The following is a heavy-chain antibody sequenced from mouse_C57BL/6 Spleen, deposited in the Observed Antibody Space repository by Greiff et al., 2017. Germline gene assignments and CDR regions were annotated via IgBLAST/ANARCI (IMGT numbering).Heavy chain of an antibody. CDR1: GYTFTSYG. D-gene: IGHD4-1*01. V-gene: IGHV1-81*01. CDR2: IYPRSGNT. J-gene: IGHJ3*01. Sequence: QVQLQQSGAELARPGASVKLSCKASGYTFTSYGISWVKQRTGQGLEWIGEIYPRSGNTYYNEKFKGKATLTADKSSSTAYMELRSLTSEDSAVYFCARSFNWERFAYWGQGTLVTVSA. CDR3: ARSFNWERFAY.